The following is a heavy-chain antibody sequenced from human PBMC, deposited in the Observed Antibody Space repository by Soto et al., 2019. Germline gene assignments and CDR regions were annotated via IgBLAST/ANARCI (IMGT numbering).Heavy chain of an antibody. CDR2: IWYDGSNK. CDR1: GFTFSSYG. V-gene: IGHV3-33*01. CDR3: ARVLLGDDYFDY. Sequence: QVQLVESGGGVVQPGRSLRLSCAASGFTFSSYGMHWVRQAPGKGLEWLAVIWYDGSNKYYADSVKGRFTIYRDNSKNTLELQMNSLGAEDKAVYCCARVLLGDDYFDYWGQGTLVTGSS. D-gene: IGHD1-26*01. J-gene: IGHJ4*02.